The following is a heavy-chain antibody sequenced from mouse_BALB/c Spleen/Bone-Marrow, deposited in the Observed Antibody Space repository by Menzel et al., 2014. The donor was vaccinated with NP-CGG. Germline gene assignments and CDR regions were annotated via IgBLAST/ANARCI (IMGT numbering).Heavy chain of an antibody. D-gene: IGHD2-2*01. CDR3: ARAGGYDGFAY. CDR2: INPSNGRA. J-gene: IGHJ3*01. Sequence: LQESGAELVKPGASVKLSCKASGYTFTSYWVHWVKQRPGQGLEWIGEINPSNGRADYNEKFRSKATLTVDRSSSTAYMQLSSLTSEDSAVYYCARAGGYDGFAYWGQGTLVTVSA. V-gene: IGHV1S81*02. CDR1: GYTFTSYW.